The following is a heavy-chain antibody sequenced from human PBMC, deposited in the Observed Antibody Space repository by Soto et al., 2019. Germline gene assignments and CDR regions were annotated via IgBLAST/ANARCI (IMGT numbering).Heavy chain of an antibody. CDR2: IWYDGSNK. CDR1: GFTFSSYG. D-gene: IGHD6-6*01. CDR3: ARDLKYSSSTYYYGMDV. J-gene: IGHJ6*02. V-gene: IGHV3-33*01. Sequence: QVQLVESGGGVVQPGRSLRLSCAASGFTFSSYGMHWVRQAPGKGLEWVAVIWYDGSNKYYADSVKGRFTISRDNSKNTLYLQMNSLRAEDTAGYYCARDLKYSSSTYYYGMDVWGQGTTVTVSS.